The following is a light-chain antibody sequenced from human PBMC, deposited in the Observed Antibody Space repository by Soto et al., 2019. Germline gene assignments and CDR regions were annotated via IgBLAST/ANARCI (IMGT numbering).Light chain of an antibody. V-gene: IGLV2-14*03. Sequence: QSALTQPASVSGSPGQSITISCTGTSSDVGGYNFVSWYQKHPGKAPKVMIYDVSNRPSGVSNRFSGSKSGNTASLTISGLQAEDEADYYCTSYTTSDTVVFGGGTKLTVL. CDR3: TSYTTSDTVV. CDR1: SSDVGGYNF. J-gene: IGLJ2*01. CDR2: DVS.